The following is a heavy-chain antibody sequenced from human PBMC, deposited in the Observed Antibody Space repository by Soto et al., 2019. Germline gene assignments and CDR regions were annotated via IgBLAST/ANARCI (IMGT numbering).Heavy chain of an antibody. V-gene: IGHV4-59*01. CDR1: GVSISSYY. D-gene: IGHD3-3*01. Sequence: SETLSLTCTVSGVSISSYYWTWIRQPPGKGLEWIGYIYYSGSTNYNPSLNSRVTISVDTSKNQFSLKLSSVTAADTAVYYCARDNYDFCSGSNNWFDPWGQGTLVTVSS. J-gene: IGHJ5*02. CDR3: ARDNYDFCSGSNNWFDP. CDR2: IYYSGST.